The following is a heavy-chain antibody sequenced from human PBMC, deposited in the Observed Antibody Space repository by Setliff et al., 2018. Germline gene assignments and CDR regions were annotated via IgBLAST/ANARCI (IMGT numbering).Heavy chain of an antibody. V-gene: IGHV3-30*02. J-gene: IGHJ4*02. CDR1: GFVFGTYG. D-gene: IGHD1-20*01. CDR2: IRFDGRKQ. CDR3: AKFSRYTDSQGEFDF. Sequence: PGESLKISCAASGFVFGTYGMHWVRQTPGKGLEWIGHIRFDGRKQNYADSATGRFTISRDNSKSTVYLLLNGLTVDDTAMYYCAKFSRYTDSQGEFDFWGQGALVTVSS.